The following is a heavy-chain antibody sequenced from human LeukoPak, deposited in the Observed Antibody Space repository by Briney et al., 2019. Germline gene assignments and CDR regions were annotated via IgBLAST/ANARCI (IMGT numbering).Heavy chain of an antibody. CDR3: ARDGGNIAAWDY. V-gene: IGHV3-15*01. CDR1: GFTFSNAW. D-gene: IGHD6-6*01. J-gene: IGHJ4*02. Sequence: GGSLRLSCAASGFTFSNAWMSWVRQAPGKGLEWVGRIKSKTDGGTTDYAAPVKGRFTISRDDSKNTLYLQMNSLRAEDTAVYYCARDGGNIAAWDYWGQGTLVTVSS. CDR2: IKSKTDGGTT.